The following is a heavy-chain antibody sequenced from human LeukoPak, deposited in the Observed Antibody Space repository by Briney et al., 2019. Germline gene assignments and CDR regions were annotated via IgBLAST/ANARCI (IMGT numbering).Heavy chain of an antibody. CDR2: IWHDGSNK. V-gene: IGHV3-33*01. D-gene: IGHD5-18*01. CDR3: ARDRGYTYGHPLDY. CDR1: GFTFSTYV. J-gene: IGHJ4*02. Sequence: GGSLRLSCAASGFTFSTYVIHWVRQAPGKGLEWVALIWHDGSNKYYGDSVKDRFTISRDNSKNTLYLQMDGLRDEDTAVYYCARDRGYTYGHPLDYWGQGTLVTVSS.